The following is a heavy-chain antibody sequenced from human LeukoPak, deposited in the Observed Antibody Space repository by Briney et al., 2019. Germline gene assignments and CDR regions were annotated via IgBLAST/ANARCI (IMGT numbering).Heavy chain of an antibody. CDR1: GFTSSSYW. CDR2: IKQDGSEK. J-gene: IGHJ4*02. D-gene: IGHD3-10*01. V-gene: IGHV3-7*01. CDR3: ARDQGWFGESYFDY. Sequence: GGSLRLSCAASGFTSSSYWMSWVRQAPGKGLEWVANIKQDGSEKYYVDSVKGRFTISRDNAKNSLYLQMNSLRAEDTAVYYCARDQGWFGESYFDYWGQGTLVTVSS.